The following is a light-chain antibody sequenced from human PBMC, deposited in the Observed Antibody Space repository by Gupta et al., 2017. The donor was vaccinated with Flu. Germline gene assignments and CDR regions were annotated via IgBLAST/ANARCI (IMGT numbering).Light chain of an antibody. J-gene: IGLJ1*01. Sequence: QSALTQPPSASGSPGQSVTISCTGTSDDVGRYNYVSWYQHPPGKAPKLMIYEVNKRPSGVSGRFSGSKSGNTASLTVSALQAEDESDYYCSSYAGYSQYVFGTGTRVTVL. CDR1: SDDVGRYNY. CDR3: SSYAGYSQYV. V-gene: IGLV2-8*01. CDR2: EVN.